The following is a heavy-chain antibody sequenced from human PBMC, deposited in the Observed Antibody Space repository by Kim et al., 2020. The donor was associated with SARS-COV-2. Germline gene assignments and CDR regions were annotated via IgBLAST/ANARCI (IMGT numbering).Heavy chain of an antibody. J-gene: IGHJ2*01. V-gene: IGHV3-23*01. CDR3: AKNVHLTSVTFLWYFDL. CDR2: IFGSGHGT. Sequence: GGSLRLSCVGSRFTFSSSAMTWFRQPPGKGLEWVSTIFGSGHGTYYSSSVRGRFIVSRDNSKNTLYLQMDNLRADDTAIYYCAKNVHLTSVTFLWYFDLWGRGTSVTVSS. CDR1: RFTFSSSA. D-gene: IGHD2-2*01.